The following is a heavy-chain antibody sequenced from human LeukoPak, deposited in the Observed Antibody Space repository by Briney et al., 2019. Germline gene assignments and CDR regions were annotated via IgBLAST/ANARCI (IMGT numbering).Heavy chain of an antibody. CDR1: GFTFSSYA. CDR3: AIVHGYYDGSGYWVQ. Sequence: GGSLRLSCAASGFTFSSYAMCWVRQAPGKGLEWVSFITTSGGSTSYADSVKGRFTISRDNPRNTLYMQMNSLRDEDTAVYYCAIVHGYYDGSGYWVQWGQGTLVTVSS. J-gene: IGHJ4*02. CDR2: ITTSGGST. D-gene: IGHD3-22*01. V-gene: IGHV3-23*01.